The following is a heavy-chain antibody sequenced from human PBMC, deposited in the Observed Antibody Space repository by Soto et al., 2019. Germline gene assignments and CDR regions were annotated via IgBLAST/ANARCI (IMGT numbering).Heavy chain of an antibody. CDR1: GYTLTELS. D-gene: IGHD6-13*01. J-gene: IGHJ6*02. V-gene: IGHV1-24*01. Sequence: ASVKVSCKVSGYTLTELSMHWVRQPPGKGLEWMGGFDPEDGETIYAQKFQGRVTMTEDTSTDTAYMELSSLRSEDTAVYYCATVSPGIAAAGTVLFGMDVWGQGTTVTVSS. CDR2: FDPEDGET. CDR3: ATVSPGIAAAGTVLFGMDV.